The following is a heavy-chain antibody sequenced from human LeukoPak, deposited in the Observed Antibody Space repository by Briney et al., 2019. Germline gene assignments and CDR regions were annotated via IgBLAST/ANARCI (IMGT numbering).Heavy chain of an antibody. D-gene: IGHD3-10*01. CDR1: GYTFTSYY. CDR3: ARGPRITLVRGGQWHYYMDV. J-gene: IGHJ6*03. CDR2: INPSGGST. V-gene: IGHV1-46*01. Sequence: GASVKVSCKASGYTFTSYYIYWVRQAPGQGLEWMGIINPSGGSTNYAQKFQGRVTMTRVTSTSTVYMELSSLRSEDTAVYYCARGPRITLVRGGQWHYYMDVWGKGTTVTISS.